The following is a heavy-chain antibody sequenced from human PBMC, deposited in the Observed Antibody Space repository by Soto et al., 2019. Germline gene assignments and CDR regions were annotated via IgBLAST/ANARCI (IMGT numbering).Heavy chain of an antibody. V-gene: IGHV5-10-1*01. Sequence: GESLKISCKGSGYSFTSYWISWVRQMPGKGLEWMGRIDPSDSYTNYSPSLQGHVTISADKSISTAYLQWSSLKASDTAMYYCARHGPLDYYDSSGPKEYFDYWGQGTLVTVSS. D-gene: IGHD3-22*01. CDR2: IDPSDSYT. J-gene: IGHJ4*02. CDR1: GYSFTSYW. CDR3: ARHGPLDYYDSSGPKEYFDY.